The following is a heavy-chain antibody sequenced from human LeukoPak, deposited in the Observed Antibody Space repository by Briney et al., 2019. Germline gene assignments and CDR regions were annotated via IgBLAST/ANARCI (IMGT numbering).Heavy chain of an antibody. Sequence: GGSLRLSCTTSGITFSNSWMSWVRQAPGKGLEWVATIRPDGSEGYYADSVRGRFTISRDNSKNSFYLQMNSLRAEDTAVYYCARDRSPGYFDYWGQGTLVTVSS. CDR1: GITFSNSW. J-gene: IGHJ4*02. CDR2: IRPDGSEG. CDR3: ARDRSPGYFDY. V-gene: IGHV3-7*01.